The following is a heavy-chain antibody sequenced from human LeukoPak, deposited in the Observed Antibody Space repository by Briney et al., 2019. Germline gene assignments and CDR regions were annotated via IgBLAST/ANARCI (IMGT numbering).Heavy chain of an antibody. J-gene: IGHJ4*02. D-gene: IGHD2-21*02. Sequence: QPGGSLRLSCAASGFTFSSYAMSWVRQAPGKGLEWVSAISGSGGSTYYADSVKGRFTISRDNSKNTLYLQMNSLRTEDTAVYYCARDQGPYCGGDCYSDYWGQGTLVTVSS. CDR1: GFTFSSYA. CDR3: ARDQGPYCGGDCYSDY. V-gene: IGHV3-23*01. CDR2: ISGSGGST.